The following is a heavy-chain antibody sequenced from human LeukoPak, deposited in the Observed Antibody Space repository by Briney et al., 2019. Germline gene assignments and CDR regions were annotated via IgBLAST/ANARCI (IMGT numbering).Heavy chain of an antibody. CDR2: ISAYNGNT. Sequence: ASVKVSCKASGYIFTKFGVTWVRQAPGQGLEWMGWISAYNGNTKYAQKVQGRVTITTDTSTSTAYMELRSLRSDDTAVYYCARGEAVSVAAAGTPNDYWGQGTLVTVSS. V-gene: IGHV1-18*01. CDR3: ARGEAVSVAAAGTPNDY. J-gene: IGHJ4*02. CDR1: GYIFTKFG. D-gene: IGHD6-13*01.